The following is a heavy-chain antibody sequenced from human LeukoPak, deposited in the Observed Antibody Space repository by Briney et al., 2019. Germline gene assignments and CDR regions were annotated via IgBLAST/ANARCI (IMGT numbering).Heavy chain of an antibody. CDR3: ARQEGYSSSRNAFDI. V-gene: IGHV5-51*01. D-gene: IGHD6-13*01. CDR1: GYSFTNYW. J-gene: IGHJ3*02. Sequence: GESLKISCKGSGYSFTNYWIVWVRQMPGKGLEWMGIIYPGDSDTRYSPSFQGQVTISANKSISTAYLQWSSLKASDTAMYYCARQEGYSSSRNAFDIWGQGTMVTVSS. CDR2: IYPGDSDT.